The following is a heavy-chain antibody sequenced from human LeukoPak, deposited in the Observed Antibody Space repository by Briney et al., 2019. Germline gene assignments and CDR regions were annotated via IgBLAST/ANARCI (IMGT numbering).Heavy chain of an antibody. CDR1: GFTFSTYA. D-gene: IGHD2-15*01. J-gene: IGHJ4*02. CDR3: LGYCSGGNCYSGGY. V-gene: IGHV3-23*01. CDR2: IGASGDDT. Sequence: GGSLRLSCAASGFTFSTYAMRWVRQAPGKGLEWVSSIGASGDDTYYAGSVKGRFTISRDNSKNTQSLQMNSLRAEDTAVYYCLGYCSGGNCYSGGYWGQGTLVTVSS.